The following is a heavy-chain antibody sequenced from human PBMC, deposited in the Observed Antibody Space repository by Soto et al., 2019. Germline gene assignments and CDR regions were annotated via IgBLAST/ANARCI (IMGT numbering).Heavy chain of an antibody. CDR1: GFIFSNYA. J-gene: IGHJ5*01. Sequence: GGSLRLSCSASGFIFSNYAMSWARQAPGKGLEWVSTISGSGVRTYYADSVKGRFTISRDNSKNTLDLQMNNLRVEDTTIYYCAKDHAREQFVRGENWFDSWGQGTLVTVLL. D-gene: IGHD6-6*01. CDR3: AKDHAREQFVRGENWFDS. CDR2: ISGSGVRT. V-gene: IGHV3-23*01.